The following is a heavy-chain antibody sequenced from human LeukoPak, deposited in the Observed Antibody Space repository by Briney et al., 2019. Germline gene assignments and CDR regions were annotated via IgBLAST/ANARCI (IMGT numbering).Heavy chain of an antibody. CDR1: GFTFSNGW. V-gene: IGHV3-15*01. J-gene: IGHJ4*02. CDR2: IKSKVDGGTT. CDR3: AAGLWFGDGDY. D-gene: IGHD3-10*01. Sequence: GGSLRLYCAASGFTFSNGWMTWVRQAPGKGLEWVGRIKSKVDGGTTDYAAPVKGRFTISRDDSKNTLYLQMNSLKTEDTAVHYCAAGLWFGDGDYWGQGTLVTVSS.